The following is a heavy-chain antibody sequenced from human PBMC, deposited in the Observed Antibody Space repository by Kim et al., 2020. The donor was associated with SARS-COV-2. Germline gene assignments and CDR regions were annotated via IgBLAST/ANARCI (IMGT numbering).Heavy chain of an antibody. Sequence: SETLSLTCTVSGGSISSGGYYWSWIRQHPGKGLEWIGYIYYSGSTYYNPSLKSRVTISVDTSKNQFSLKLSSVTAADTAVYYCAREGGLGVPYAFDIWGQGTMVTVSS. J-gene: IGHJ3*02. CDR3: AREGGLGVPYAFDI. V-gene: IGHV4-31*03. D-gene: IGHD6-19*01. CDR1: GGSISSGGYY. CDR2: IYYSGST.